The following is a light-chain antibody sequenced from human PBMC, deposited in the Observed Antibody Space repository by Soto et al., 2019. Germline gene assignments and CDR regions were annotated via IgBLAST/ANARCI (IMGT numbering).Light chain of an antibody. Sequence: DIVMTQSPDSLAVSLGERATINCKSSQTLLYGSNNKNYLVWYQQKPGQPPKLLIYWASTRESGVPDRFSGSGSGTDFTLTISSLQTEDVAFYYCQQYYTTPWTFGQGTKVEIK. CDR3: QQYYTTPWT. J-gene: IGKJ1*01. CDR1: QTLLYGSNNKNY. V-gene: IGKV4-1*01. CDR2: WAS.